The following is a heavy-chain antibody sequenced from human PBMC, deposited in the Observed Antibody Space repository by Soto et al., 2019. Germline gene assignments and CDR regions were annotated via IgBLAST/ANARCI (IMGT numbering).Heavy chain of an antibody. Sequence: GGSLRLSCTASGFTFGDYAMSWFRQAPGKGLEWVGFIRSKAYGGTTEYAASVKGRFTISRDDSKSIAYLQMNSLKTEDTAVYYCTRVVIVATSYYFDYWGQGTLVTVSS. D-gene: IGHD5-12*01. J-gene: IGHJ4*02. V-gene: IGHV3-49*03. CDR2: IRSKAYGGTT. CDR1: GFTFGDYA. CDR3: TRVVIVATSYYFDY.